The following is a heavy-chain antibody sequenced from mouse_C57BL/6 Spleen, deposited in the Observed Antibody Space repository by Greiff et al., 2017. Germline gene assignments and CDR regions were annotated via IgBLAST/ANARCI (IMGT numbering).Heavy chain of an antibody. Sequence: EVQVVESGGGLVKPGGSLKLSCAASGFTFSDYGMHWVRQAPEKGLEWVAYISSGSSTIYYADPVKGRFTISRDNAKNTLFLQMTSLWSEDTAMYYCARFRFYAMDYWGQGTSVTVSS. V-gene: IGHV5-17*01. CDR1: GFTFSDYG. J-gene: IGHJ4*01. CDR2: ISSGSSTI. CDR3: ARFRFYAMDY.